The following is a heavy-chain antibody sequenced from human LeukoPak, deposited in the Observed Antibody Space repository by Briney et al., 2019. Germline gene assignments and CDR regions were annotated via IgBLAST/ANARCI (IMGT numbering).Heavy chain of an antibody. CDR2: ISSSSYI. D-gene: IGHD3-9*01. Sequence: GGSLRLSCAASGFTFSSYSMNWVRQAPGKGLEWVSSISSSSYIYYADSVKGRFTISRDNAKNSLYLQMNSLRAEDTAVYYCARELVGWYFDLWGRGTLVTVSS. CDR1: GFTFSSYS. V-gene: IGHV3-21*01. J-gene: IGHJ2*01. CDR3: ARELVGWYFDL.